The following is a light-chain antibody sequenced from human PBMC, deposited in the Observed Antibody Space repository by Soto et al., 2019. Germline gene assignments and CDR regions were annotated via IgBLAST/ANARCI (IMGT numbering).Light chain of an antibody. CDR1: QSVSSSY. V-gene: IGKV3-20*01. J-gene: IGKJ1*01. CDR3: QQYGSSPWT. Sequence: EIVFTQSPGALSFSPGERATLSCRASQSVSSSYLAWYQQKPGQAPRLLIYGASSRATGIPDRFSGSGSGTDFTLTISRLEPEDFAVYYCQQYGSSPWTFGQGTKVDIK. CDR2: GAS.